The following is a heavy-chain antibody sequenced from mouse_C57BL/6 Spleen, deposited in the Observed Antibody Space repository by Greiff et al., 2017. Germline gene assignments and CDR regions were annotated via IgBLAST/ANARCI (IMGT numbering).Heavy chain of an antibody. Sequence: EVQLQESGPGMVKPSQSLSLTCTVTGYSITSGYDWHWIRHFPGNKLEWMGYISYSGSTNYNPSLKSRISITHDTSKNHFFLKLNSVTTEDTATYYCAIANYGRGWYFDVWGTGTTVTVSS. CDR3: AIANYGRGWYFDV. D-gene: IGHD1-1*01. CDR1: GYSITSGYD. J-gene: IGHJ1*03. CDR2: ISYSGST. V-gene: IGHV3-1*01.